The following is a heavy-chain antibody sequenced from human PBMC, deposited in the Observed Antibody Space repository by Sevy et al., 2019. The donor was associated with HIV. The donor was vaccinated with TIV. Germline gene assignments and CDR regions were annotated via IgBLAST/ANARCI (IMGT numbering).Heavy chain of an antibody. CDR3: ANAYSGSYSHSYLYALDV. CDR1: GFSFSYYG. J-gene: IGHJ6*02. D-gene: IGHD1-26*01. V-gene: IGHV3-30*18. CDR2: ISHDGINE. Sequence: GGSLRLSCIGSGFSFSYYGIHWVRQAPGKGLDWVALISHDGINEYYADSVKGRFTISRDNSKNTVYLEMNSLRKEYTAIYFCANAYSGSYSHSYLYALDVWGQGTTVTVSS.